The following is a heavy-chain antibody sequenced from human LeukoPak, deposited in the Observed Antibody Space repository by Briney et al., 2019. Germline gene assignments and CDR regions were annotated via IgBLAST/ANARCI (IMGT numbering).Heavy chain of an antibody. Sequence: GGSLRLSCAASGFTFSSYGMHWVRQAPGKGLEWVANIKQDGSEKYYVDSVKGRFTISRDNAKNSLYLQMNSLRAEDTAVYYCARDSDAVVDHCSSTSCYPGYWGQGTLVTVSS. CDR3: ARDSDAVVDHCSSTSCYPGY. J-gene: IGHJ4*02. CDR2: IKQDGSEK. CDR1: GFTFSSYG. V-gene: IGHV3-7*01. D-gene: IGHD2-2*01.